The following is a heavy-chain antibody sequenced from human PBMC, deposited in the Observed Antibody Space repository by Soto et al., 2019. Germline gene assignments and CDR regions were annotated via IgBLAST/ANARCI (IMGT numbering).Heavy chain of an antibody. CDR3: ARRHPAYVVRGVTHFYFGMDV. CDR1: GFIFSNYD. D-gene: IGHD3-10*01. Sequence: GGSLRLSCAASGFIFSNYDMHWVRQGTGKGLEWVSAIGTAGDTYYSDSVKGRFTISRENTENSFYLQMNSLRADDTAVYYCARRHPAYVVRGVTHFYFGMDVWGQGTTVTVSS. V-gene: IGHV3-13*01. J-gene: IGHJ6*02. CDR2: IGTAGDT.